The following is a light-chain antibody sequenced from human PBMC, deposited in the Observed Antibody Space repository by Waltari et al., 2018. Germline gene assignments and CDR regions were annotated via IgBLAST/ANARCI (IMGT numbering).Light chain of an antibody. Sequence: DLQMTQSPASVSASVGARVNITCRASQRITNWLAWYQQKPGKAPKLLLYKASGLESGVPSRFSGSGSGTEFTLIITSLQPDDSATYYCQQYSSSPLTFGGGTKVEIK. CDR2: KAS. CDR1: QRITNW. V-gene: IGKV1-5*03. J-gene: IGKJ4*01. CDR3: QQYSSSPLT.